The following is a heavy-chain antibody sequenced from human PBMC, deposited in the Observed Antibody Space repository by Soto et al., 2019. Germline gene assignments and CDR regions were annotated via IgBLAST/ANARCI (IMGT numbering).Heavy chain of an antibody. CDR2: ITGDSNTI. CDR1: GFRFSIYS. V-gene: IGHV3-48*02. Sequence: ESGGGLVHPGGSLRLSCAASGFRFSIYSINWSRQAPGKGLEWSAYITGDSNTIKYADSVKGRFTISRDNAKNSVYLQMNSLRDEDTAVYYCARSVEGHFDYWGQGTVVTVSS. CDR3: ARSVEGHFDY. D-gene: IGHD6-19*01. J-gene: IGHJ4*02.